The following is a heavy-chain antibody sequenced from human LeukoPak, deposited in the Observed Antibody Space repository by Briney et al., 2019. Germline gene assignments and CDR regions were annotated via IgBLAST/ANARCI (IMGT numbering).Heavy chain of an antibody. CDR1: GFTFSDYY. Sequence: PGGSLRLSCAASGFTFSDYYMSWIRQAPGKGLEWVSGISWNSGSIGYADSVKGRFTISRDNAKNSLYLQMNSLRAEDTALYYCAKDRYSGSSWYGYYFDYWGQGTLVTVSS. CDR3: AKDRYSGSSWYGYYFDY. J-gene: IGHJ4*02. CDR2: ISWNSGSI. V-gene: IGHV3-9*01. D-gene: IGHD6-13*01.